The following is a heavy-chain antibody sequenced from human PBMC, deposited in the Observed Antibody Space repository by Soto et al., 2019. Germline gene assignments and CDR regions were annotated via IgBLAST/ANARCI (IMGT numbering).Heavy chain of an antibody. CDR3: ARGAKSYGLYYFDY. D-gene: IGHD5-18*01. CDR1: GGSISSGGYY. CDR2: IYYSGST. Sequence: QVQLQESGPGLVKPSQTLSLTCTVSGGSISSGGYYWSWIRQHPGKGLEWIGYIYYSGSTYYNPSLKSRVTISVDTSKNQFSLKLSSVTAADTAVYYCARGAKSYGLYYFDYWGQGTLVTVSS. V-gene: IGHV4-31*03. J-gene: IGHJ4*02.